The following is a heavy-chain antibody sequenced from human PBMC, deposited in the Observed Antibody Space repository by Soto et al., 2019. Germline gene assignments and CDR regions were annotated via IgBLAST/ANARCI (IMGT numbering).Heavy chain of an antibody. D-gene: IGHD3-16*01. V-gene: IGHV4-39*01. Sequence: XETLSLTCTVSGASISSSSYYWAWIRQPPGKGLEWIGRIYYSGRTSYSPSLKSRVTISVDTSKNQFSLKLNSVTAADTAVYYCARHVEMATLGPYNFDYWGQGILVTVSS. CDR3: ARHVEMATLGPYNFDY. J-gene: IGHJ4*02. CDR2: IYYSGRT. CDR1: GASISSSSYY.